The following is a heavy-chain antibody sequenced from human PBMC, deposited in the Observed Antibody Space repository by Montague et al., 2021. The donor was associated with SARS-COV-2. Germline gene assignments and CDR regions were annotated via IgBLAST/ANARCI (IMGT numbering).Heavy chain of an antibody. D-gene: IGHD3-10*01. CDR1: GGSISTYY. CDR3: ARAFWGSWFGESWFVP. V-gene: IGHV4-4*07. CDR2: IYTNETT. Sequence: SETLSLTCTVSGGSISTYYWSWIRQPAGKGLEWIGRIYTNETTNYNPSLKSRVTISVDTSKNQSSLKLTSVTAADTAVYYCARAFWGSWFGESWFVPWGQGTLVTVSS. J-gene: IGHJ5*02.